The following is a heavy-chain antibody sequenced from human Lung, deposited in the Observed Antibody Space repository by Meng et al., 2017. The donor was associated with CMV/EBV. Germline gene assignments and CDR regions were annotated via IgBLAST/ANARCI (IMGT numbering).Heavy chain of an antibody. CDR2: ISSSSSYI. Sequence: GESLKISCAASGFTFSSYSMNWVRQAPGKGLEWVSSISSSSSYIYYADSVKGRFTISRDNAKNSLYLQMNSLRVEDTAVYYCARCQLAEDYYGMDVWGQGXTVTVSS. V-gene: IGHV3-21*01. J-gene: IGHJ6*02. D-gene: IGHD2-2*01. CDR1: GFTFSSYS. CDR3: ARCQLAEDYYGMDV.